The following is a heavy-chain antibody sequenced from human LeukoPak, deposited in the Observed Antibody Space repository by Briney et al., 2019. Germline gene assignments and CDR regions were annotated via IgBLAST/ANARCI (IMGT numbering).Heavy chain of an antibody. CDR3: ASLDFTVTDIDDAFDI. CDR1: GFTFSSYS. V-gene: IGHV3-48*02. J-gene: IGHJ3*02. D-gene: IGHD4-17*01. CDR2: ISSSSSTI. Sequence: PGGSLRLSCAASGFTFSSYSMNWVRQAPGKGLEWVSYISSSSSTIYYADSVKGRFTISRDNAKNSLYLQMNSLRDEDTAVYYCASLDFTVTDIDDAFDIWGQGTMVTVSS.